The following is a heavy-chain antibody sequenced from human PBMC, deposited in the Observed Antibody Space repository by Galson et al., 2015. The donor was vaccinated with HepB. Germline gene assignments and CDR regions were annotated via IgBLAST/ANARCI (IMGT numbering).Heavy chain of an antibody. Sequence: SVKVSCKASGYSFTSYGISWLRQAPGQGLEWMGWVSGYDGSANYAPKFQGRVTMTTQKSTGTAFMEMRRLRSDDTAVYYCARDSRLELQLNNYYSYGMDVWGQGTAVIVS. CDR1: GYSFTSYG. CDR2: VSGYDGSA. CDR3: ARDSRLELQLNNYYSYGMDV. V-gene: IGHV1-18*01. J-gene: IGHJ6*02. D-gene: IGHD1-7*01.